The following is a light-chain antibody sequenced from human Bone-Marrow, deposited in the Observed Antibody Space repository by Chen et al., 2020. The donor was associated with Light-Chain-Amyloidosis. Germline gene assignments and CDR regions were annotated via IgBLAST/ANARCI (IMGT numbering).Light chain of an antibody. CDR2: GSS. CDR3: QQYGTSPIT. V-gene: IGKV3-20*01. J-gene: IGKJ4*01. CDR1: QTISSNY. Sequence: EIVLTQSPGTLSLSPGEGAKLSCRASQTISSNYLTWYQQKFGQAPRLLIYGSSSRATGIPDRFTGSGSGTDFTLTINRRGPEDFAMYDCQQYGTSPITFGGGTKVEIK.